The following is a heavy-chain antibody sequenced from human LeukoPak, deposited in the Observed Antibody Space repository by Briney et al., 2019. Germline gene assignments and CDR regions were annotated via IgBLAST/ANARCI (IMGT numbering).Heavy chain of an antibody. CDR2: ISGSGGST. CDR1: GFTFSSYA. Sequence: GGSLRLSCAAPGFTFSSYAMSWVRQAPGEGLEWVSAISGSGGSTYYADSVKGRFTISRDNSKNTLYLQMNSLRAEDTAVYYCAKDPGGYCSSTSCYYDYWGQGTLVTVSS. D-gene: IGHD2-2*01. V-gene: IGHV3-23*01. J-gene: IGHJ4*02. CDR3: AKDPGGYCSSTSCYYDY.